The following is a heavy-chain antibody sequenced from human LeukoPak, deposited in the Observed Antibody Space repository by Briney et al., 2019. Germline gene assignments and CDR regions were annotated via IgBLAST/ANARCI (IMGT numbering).Heavy chain of an antibody. D-gene: IGHD1-26*01. CDR3: ARSGSYRGYFDY. CDR1: GGTFSCYA. Sequence: SVNVSCKAAGGTFSCYAISWVRQAPGQGLEWMGGIIPIFGTANYAQKFQGRVTITTDESTSTAYMELSSLRSEDTAVYYCARSGSYRGYFDYWGQGTLVTVSS. J-gene: IGHJ4*02. V-gene: IGHV1-69*05. CDR2: IIPIFGTA.